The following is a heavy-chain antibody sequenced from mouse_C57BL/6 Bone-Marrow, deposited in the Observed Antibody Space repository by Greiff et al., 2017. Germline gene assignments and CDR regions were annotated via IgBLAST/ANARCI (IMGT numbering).Heavy chain of an antibody. Sequence: QVQLQQPGAELARPGASVKMSCKASGYTFTSYTLHWVKQRPGQGLEWIGYINPSSGYTKYNQKFKDKATLTADKSSSTAYMQLSSLTSEDSAVYYCARNDPDDWGQGTTLTVAS. CDR3: ARNDPDD. CDR1: GYTFTSYT. V-gene: IGHV1-4*01. D-gene: IGHD2-12*01. CDR2: INPSSGYT. J-gene: IGHJ2*01.